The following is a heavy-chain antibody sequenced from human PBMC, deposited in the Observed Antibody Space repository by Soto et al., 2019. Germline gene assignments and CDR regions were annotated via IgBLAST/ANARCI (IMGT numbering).Heavy chain of an antibody. CDR3: AKGVQGRITTFGVGGDYYYYYMDV. V-gene: IGHV3-23*01. Sequence: PGGSLRLSCAASGFTFSSYAMSWVRQAPGKGLEWVSAISGSGGSTYYADSVKGRFTISRDNSKNTLYLQMNSLRAEDTAVYYCAKGVQGRITTFGVGGDYYYYYMDVWGKGTTVTVSS. J-gene: IGHJ6*03. CDR1: GFTFSSYA. CDR2: ISGSGGST. D-gene: IGHD3-3*01.